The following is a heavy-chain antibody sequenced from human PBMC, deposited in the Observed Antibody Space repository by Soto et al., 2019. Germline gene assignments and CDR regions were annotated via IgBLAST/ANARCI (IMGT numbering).Heavy chain of an antibody. D-gene: IGHD3-10*01. CDR1: GYTFTNYA. CDR3: ARAWFGDFVYYFDY. Sequence: QVQLVQSGAEVKKPGASVKVSCKASGYTFTNYAISWVRQAPGQGLEWMGWISAYNGNTNYAQKLQGRVTMTTDTSTSSASMELRSLRSDDMAVYYCARAWFGDFVYYFDYWGQGTLVTVSS. V-gene: IGHV1-18*03. J-gene: IGHJ4*02. CDR2: ISAYNGNT.